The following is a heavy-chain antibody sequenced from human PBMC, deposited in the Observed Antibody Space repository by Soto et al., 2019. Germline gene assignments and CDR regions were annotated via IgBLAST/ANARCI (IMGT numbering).Heavy chain of an antibody. Sequence: QVPLVQSGAEVKKPGSSVKVSCKASGGTFSSYAISWVRQAPGQGLEWMGGIIPIFGTANYAQKYQGRVTITADESTSTAYMELSSLRSEDTAVYYCAVNSGGSYVDDAFDLWGQGTMVTVSS. CDR2: IIPIFGTA. V-gene: IGHV1-69*01. J-gene: IGHJ3*01. D-gene: IGHD1-26*01. CDR3: AVNSGGSYVDDAFDL. CDR1: GGTFSSYA.